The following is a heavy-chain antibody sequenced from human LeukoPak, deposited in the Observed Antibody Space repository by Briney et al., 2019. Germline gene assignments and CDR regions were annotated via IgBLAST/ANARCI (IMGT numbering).Heavy chain of an antibody. Sequence: GGSLRLSCAASGFTFSSYEMNWVRQAPGKGREWVSYISSSGSTIYYADSVKGRFTISRDNAKNSLYLQMNSLRAEDTAVYYCARDWGSGSYYDYWGQGTLVTVSS. V-gene: IGHV3-48*03. J-gene: IGHJ4*02. D-gene: IGHD3-16*01. CDR2: ISSSGSTI. CDR3: ARDWGSGSYYDY. CDR1: GFTFSSYE.